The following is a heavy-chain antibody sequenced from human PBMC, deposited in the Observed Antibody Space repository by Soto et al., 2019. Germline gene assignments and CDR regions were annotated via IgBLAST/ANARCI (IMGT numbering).Heavy chain of an antibody. CDR2: IYYSGST. D-gene: IGHD3-9*01. CDR1: GGSISSGGYY. CDR3: ARDVDILTEGGAFDI. Sequence: QVQLQESGPGLVKPSQTLSLTCTVSGGSISSGGYYWSWIRQHPGKGLEWIGYIYYSGSTYYNPSLKGRVTISVDTSKNQFSLKLSSVTAADTAVYYCARDVDILTEGGAFDIWGQGTMVTVSS. J-gene: IGHJ3*02. V-gene: IGHV4-31*03.